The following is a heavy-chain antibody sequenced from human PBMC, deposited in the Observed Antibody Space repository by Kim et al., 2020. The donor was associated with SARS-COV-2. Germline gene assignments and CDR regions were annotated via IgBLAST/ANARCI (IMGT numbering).Heavy chain of an antibody. J-gene: IGHJ4*02. Sequence: GGSLRLSCAASGLNFNVEFMSWVRQAPGKGLEWISYISNSGHYANYADSVQGRFTISRDNAQNSLHLQMNNLRAEDTAIYYCTNIRYGQVDYWGQGTRVT. CDR2: ISNSGHYA. D-gene: IGHD1-20*01. V-gene: IGHV3-11*03. CDR3: TNIRYGQVDY. CDR1: GLNFNVEF.